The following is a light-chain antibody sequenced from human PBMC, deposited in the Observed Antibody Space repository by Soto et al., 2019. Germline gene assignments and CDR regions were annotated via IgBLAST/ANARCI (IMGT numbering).Light chain of an antibody. CDR2: GAP. Sequence: EIVMTQSPATLSVSPGERATLSCRASQSVSSNLAWYQQKPGQAPRLLIYGAPTRVTGIPARFSGSGSGTEFTLTISSLQSEDFAVYYCQQYNNWPQTFGQGTKVDIK. J-gene: IGKJ1*01. CDR1: QSVSSN. V-gene: IGKV3-15*01. CDR3: QQYNNWPQT.